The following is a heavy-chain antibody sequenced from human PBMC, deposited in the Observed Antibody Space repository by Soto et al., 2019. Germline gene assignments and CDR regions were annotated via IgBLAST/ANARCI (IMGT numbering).Heavy chain of an antibody. CDR1: GGSVSSGSYY. Sequence: QVQLQESGPGLVKPSETLSLTCTVSGGSVSSGSYYWSWIRQPPGKGLEWIGYIYYSGSTTYTPSLTSRVTISIDTSKNQFTRKLSAVTAADTAVYYCSRSSSGWDSFSYWGQGTLVTVSS. CDR3: SRSSSGWDSFSY. J-gene: IGHJ4*02. CDR2: IYYSGST. D-gene: IGHD6-19*01. V-gene: IGHV4-61*01.